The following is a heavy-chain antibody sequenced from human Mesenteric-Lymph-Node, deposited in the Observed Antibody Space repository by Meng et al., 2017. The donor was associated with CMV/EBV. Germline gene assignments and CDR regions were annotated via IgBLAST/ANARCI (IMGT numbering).Heavy chain of an antibody. CDR2: MNPNSGNT. D-gene: IGHD2-2*01. J-gene: IGHJ3*02. Sequence: ASVKVSCKASGYTFTSYDINWVRQATGQGLEWMGWMNPNSGNTGYAQKFQGRVTMTRNTSISTAYMELSSLRSEDTAVYYCASPLDCSSTSCPRGHDAFDIWGQGTMVTVSS. CDR3: ASPLDCSSTSCPRGHDAFDI. V-gene: IGHV1-8*01. CDR1: GYTFTSYD.